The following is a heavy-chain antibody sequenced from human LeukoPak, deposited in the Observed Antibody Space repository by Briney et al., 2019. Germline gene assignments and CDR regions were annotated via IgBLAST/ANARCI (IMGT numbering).Heavy chain of an antibody. D-gene: IGHD1-26*01. CDR2: INPNSGGT. Sequence: GASVKVSCKASGYTFTGYCMHWVRQAPGQGLEWMGWINPNSGGTNYAQKFQGRVTMTRDTSISTAYMELSRLRSDDTAVYYCARSAVGAAYTNTWGQGTLVTVSS. CDR1: GYTFTGYC. CDR3: ARSAVGAAYTNT. V-gene: IGHV1-2*02. J-gene: IGHJ4*02.